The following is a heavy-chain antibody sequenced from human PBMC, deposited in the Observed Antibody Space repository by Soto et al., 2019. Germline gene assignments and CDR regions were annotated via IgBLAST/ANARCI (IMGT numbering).Heavy chain of an antibody. CDR1: GYTLTELS. Sequence: ASVKVSCKVSGYTLTELSMHWVRQAPGKGLEWMGGFDPEDGETIYAQKFQGRVTMTEDTSTDTAYMKLSSLRSEDTAVYYCATLPYCSGGSCYELDIWGQGTMVT. J-gene: IGHJ3*02. D-gene: IGHD2-15*01. CDR2: FDPEDGET. V-gene: IGHV1-24*01. CDR3: ATLPYCSGGSCYELDI.